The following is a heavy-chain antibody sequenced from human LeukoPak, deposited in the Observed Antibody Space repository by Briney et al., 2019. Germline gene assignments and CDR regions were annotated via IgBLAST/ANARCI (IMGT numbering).Heavy chain of an antibody. CDR2: IYYSGST. V-gene: IGHV4-61*01. D-gene: IGHD3-10*01. CDR3: ARGRVRFDP. Sequence: SSETLSLTCTVSGGSVNSGNYYWSWIRQPPGKGLEWIGYIYYSGSTNYNPSLKSRVTISVDTSKNQFSLKLSSATAADTAVYYCARGRVRFDPWGQGTLVTVSS. CDR1: GGSVNSGNYY. J-gene: IGHJ5*02.